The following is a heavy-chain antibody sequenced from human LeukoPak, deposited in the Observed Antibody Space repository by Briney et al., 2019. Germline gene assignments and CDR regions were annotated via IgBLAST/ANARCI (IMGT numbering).Heavy chain of an antibody. Sequence: ASVKVSCKASGYTFTSYSISWVRQAPGQGLEWMGWISAYNGNTNYAQKLQGRVTMTTDTSTSTAHMELRSLRSDDTAVYYCARDPGYSGSYQSVGVFDYWGQGTLVTVSS. CDR1: GYTFTSYS. D-gene: IGHD1-26*01. CDR2: ISAYNGNT. V-gene: IGHV1-18*01. J-gene: IGHJ4*02. CDR3: ARDPGYSGSYQSVGVFDY.